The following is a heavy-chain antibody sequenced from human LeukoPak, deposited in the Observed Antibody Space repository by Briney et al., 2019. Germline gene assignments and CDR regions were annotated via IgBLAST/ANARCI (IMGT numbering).Heavy chain of an antibody. J-gene: IGHJ4*02. CDR1: GFTFSSYA. D-gene: IGHD5-18*01. V-gene: IGHV3-30*04. CDR3: AREEYSYGYPVDY. Sequence: PGGSLRLSCAASGFTFSSYAMHWVRQAPGKGLEWVAVISYDGSNKYYADSVKGRFTISRDNSKNTLYLQMNSLRAEDTAVYYCAREEYSYGYPVDYWGQGTLVTVSS. CDR2: ISYDGSNK.